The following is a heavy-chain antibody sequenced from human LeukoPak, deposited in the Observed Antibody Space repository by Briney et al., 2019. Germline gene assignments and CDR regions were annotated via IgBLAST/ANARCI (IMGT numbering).Heavy chain of an antibody. J-gene: IGHJ4*02. Sequence: GGSLRLSCAASGFAFSSYAMSWVRQAPGKGLEWVSAISGSGGSTYYADSVKGRFTISRDNSKNTLYLQMNSLRAEDTAVYYCAKDRIAARSFDYWGQGTLVTVSS. CDR3: AKDRIAARSFDY. CDR2: ISGSGGST. V-gene: IGHV3-23*01. D-gene: IGHD6-6*01. CDR1: GFAFSSYA.